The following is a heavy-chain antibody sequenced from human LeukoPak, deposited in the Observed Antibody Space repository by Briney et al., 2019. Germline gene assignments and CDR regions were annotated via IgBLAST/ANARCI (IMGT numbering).Heavy chain of an antibody. J-gene: IGHJ3*02. CDR2: ISGSGDNT. D-gene: IGHD3-10*01. V-gene: IGHV3-23*01. CDR3: ARYYYGSGRRYDAFDI. CDR1: GFTFSSYA. Sequence: PGGSLRLSCAASGFTFSSYAMSWVRQPPGKGLEWVSGISGSGDNTYYADSVKGRFTISRDNSKKTLYLHLNSLRVEDAAVYYCARYYYGSGRRYDAFDIWGQGTMVTVSS.